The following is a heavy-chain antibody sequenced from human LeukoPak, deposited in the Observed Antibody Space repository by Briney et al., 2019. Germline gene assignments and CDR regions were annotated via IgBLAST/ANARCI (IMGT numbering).Heavy chain of an antibody. J-gene: IGHJ4*02. V-gene: IGHV3-23*01. D-gene: IGHD3-16*01. CDR2: ISGSGGST. CDR1: GFTFSSYS. Sequence: PGGSLRLSCAAYGFTFSSYSMNWVRQAPGKGLEWVSAISGSGGSTYYADSVKGRFTISRDNSKKTLYLQMNSLRAEDTAVYYCARLPGGDYWGQGTLVTVSS. CDR3: ARLPGGDY.